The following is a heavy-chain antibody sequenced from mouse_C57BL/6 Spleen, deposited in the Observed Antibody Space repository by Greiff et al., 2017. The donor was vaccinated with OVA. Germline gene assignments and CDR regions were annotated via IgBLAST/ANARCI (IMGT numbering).Heavy chain of an antibody. CDR1: GYTFTSYW. V-gene: IGHV1-64*01. J-gene: IGHJ2*01. CDR3: ARSQSSYFDY. Sequence: VQLQQSGAELVKPGASVKLSCKASGYTFTSYWMHWVKQRPGQGLEWIGMIHPNSGSTNYNEKFKSKATLTVDKSSSTAYMQLSSLTSEDSAVYYCARSQSSYFDYWGQGTTLTVSS. CDR2: IHPNSGST. D-gene: IGHD1-3*01.